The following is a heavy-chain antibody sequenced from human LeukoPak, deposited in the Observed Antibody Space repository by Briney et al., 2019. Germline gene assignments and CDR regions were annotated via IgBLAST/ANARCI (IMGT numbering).Heavy chain of an antibody. V-gene: IGHV3-7*01. D-gene: IGHD6-13*01. Sequence: GGSLRLSCAASGFTFSSYWMSWVRQAPGKGLEWAANIKQDGSEKYYVDSVKGRFTISRDNAKNSLYLQMNSLRAEDTAVYYCARDGQQLVWAYYYYYYGMDVWGQGTTVTVSS. CDR2: IKQDGSEK. J-gene: IGHJ6*02. CDR1: GFTFSSYW. CDR3: ARDGQQLVWAYYYYYYGMDV.